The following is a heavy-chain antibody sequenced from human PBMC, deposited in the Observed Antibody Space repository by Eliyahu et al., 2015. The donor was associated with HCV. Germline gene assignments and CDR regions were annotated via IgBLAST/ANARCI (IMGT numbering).Heavy chain of an antibody. V-gene: IGHV1-2*02. CDR1: GYIFTNYY. CDR3: ARSGYRSGWAFDY. D-gene: IGHD6-19*01. Sequence: QVQLVQSGAEVTKPGASVKVSCXASGYIFTNYYXHWVRQAPGQGLEWMGWINPYDGDTTFAQHFEGRVTLTRDTSISTANMELSSLRSDDTAIYYCARSGYRSGWAFDYWGQGVLVTVSS. J-gene: IGHJ4*02. CDR2: INPYDGDT.